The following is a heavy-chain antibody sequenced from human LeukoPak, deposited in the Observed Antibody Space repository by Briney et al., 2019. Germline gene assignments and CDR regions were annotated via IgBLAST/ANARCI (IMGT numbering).Heavy chain of an antibody. J-gene: IGHJ4*02. D-gene: IGHD3-16*01. Sequence: SETLSLTCTVSDDSISDYYRGWIRQTPGKGLEWIGYFYNSGRSTYNPSLKSRVSISVDTSKNQFSLRLNSVILADTAVYYCTRSAGWLIDDWGQGILVTVSS. CDR1: DDSISDYY. CDR3: TRSAGWLIDD. V-gene: IGHV4-59*01. CDR2: FYNSGRS.